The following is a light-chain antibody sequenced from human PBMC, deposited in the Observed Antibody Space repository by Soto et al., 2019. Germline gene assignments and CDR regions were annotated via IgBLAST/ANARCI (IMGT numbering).Light chain of an antibody. Sequence: EIVLTQFPGTLSLSPGERATLSCRATQSVSSSYLAWYQQRPGRAPRLLMYAASIRATGIPDRFSGSGSGTDFTLTISRLEPEDYAVYFCQQFQNSPPTFGQGTKVEIK. J-gene: IGKJ1*01. CDR2: AAS. CDR3: QQFQNSPPT. CDR1: QSVSSSY. V-gene: IGKV3-20*01.